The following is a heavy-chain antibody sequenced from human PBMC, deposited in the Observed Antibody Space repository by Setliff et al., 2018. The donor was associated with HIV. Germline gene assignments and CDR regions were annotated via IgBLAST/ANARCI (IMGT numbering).Heavy chain of an antibody. CDR3: AKDSGDYNFWTTYRSNHFDY. J-gene: IGHJ4*02. CDR2: ISGSGDNI. D-gene: IGHD3-3*01. V-gene: IGHV3-23*01. Sequence: GGFLRLSCAASGFTFNNHAMSWVRQAPGKGLEWVSAISGSGDNIYYADSVKGRFTFSRDNSKNTLYLQMNSLRAEDTAVYYCAKDSGDYNFWTTYRSNHFDYWGQGALVTVSS. CDR1: GFTFNNHA.